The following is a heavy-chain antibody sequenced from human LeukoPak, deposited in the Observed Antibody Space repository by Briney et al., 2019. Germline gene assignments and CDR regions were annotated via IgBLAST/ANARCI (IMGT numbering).Heavy chain of an antibody. J-gene: IGHJ4*02. CDR3: ARAGRLAAYQLLFHY. D-gene: IGHD2-2*01. CDR2: ISSSGSTI. Sequence: SGGSLRLSCAASGFTFSDYYMSWIRQAPGKGLEWVSYISSSGSTIYYADSVKGRFTISRDNAKNSLYLQMNSLRAEDTAVYYCARAGRLAAYQLLFHYWGQGTLVTVSS. V-gene: IGHV3-11*04. CDR1: GFTFSDYY.